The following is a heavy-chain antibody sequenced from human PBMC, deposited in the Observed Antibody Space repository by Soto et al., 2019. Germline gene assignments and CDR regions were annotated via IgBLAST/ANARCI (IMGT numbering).Heavy chain of an antibody. V-gene: IGHV4-34*01. D-gene: IGHD2-2*01. CDR2: INHSGST. Sequence: PSETLSLTCAVYGGSFSGYYWSWIRQPPGKGLEWIGEINHSGSTNYNPSLKSRVTISVDTSKNQFSLKLSSVTAADTAVYYCARGRRVVVVPAAETTLGGWFDPWGQGTLVTVSS. J-gene: IGHJ5*02. CDR1: GGSFSGYY. CDR3: ARGRRVVVVPAAETTLGGWFDP.